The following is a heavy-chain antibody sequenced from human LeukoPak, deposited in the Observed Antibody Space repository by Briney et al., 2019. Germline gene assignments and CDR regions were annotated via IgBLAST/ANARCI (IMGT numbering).Heavy chain of an antibody. J-gene: IGHJ4*02. CDR2: INHSGST. V-gene: IGHV4-34*01. CDR1: GGSISSGGYY. Sequence: SETLSLTCTVSGGSISSGGYYWSWIRQPPGKGLEWIGEINHSGSTNYNPSLKSRVTISVDTSKNQFSLKLSSVTAADTAVYYCASLGDSGDSNYWGQGTLVTVSS. D-gene: IGHD3-10*01. CDR3: ASLGDSGDSNY.